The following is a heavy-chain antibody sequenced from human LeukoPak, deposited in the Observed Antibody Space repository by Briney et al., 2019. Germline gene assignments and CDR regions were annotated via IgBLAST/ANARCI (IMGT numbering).Heavy chain of an antibody. J-gene: IGHJ4*02. CDR1: GFTFGDYV. D-gene: IGHD2-15*01. CDR3: TTDPGSYEEDY. V-gene: IGHV3-49*04. Sequence: GGSLRLSCTPSGFTFGDYVMSWVRQAPGKGLEWVGFIRRNAYGQTTEEAAYVKSRLSISRDDSKNTLYLQISRLKTVDKAVYYCTTDPGSYEEDYWGQGTLVTVSS. CDR2: IRRNAYGQTT.